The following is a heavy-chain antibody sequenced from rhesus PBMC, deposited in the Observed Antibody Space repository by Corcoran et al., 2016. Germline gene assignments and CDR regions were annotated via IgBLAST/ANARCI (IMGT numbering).Heavy chain of an antibody. Sequence: EVQLVESGGGLVQPGGSLRLSCAASGFTFSDYWMSWVRQAPGKGLDWVGGIKNKVDGGTAAYAESVKGRFTISRDDSKNTLYLQMNSLKTEDTAVYYCNREWLDYWGQGVLVTVSS. V-gene: IGHV3-16*02. CDR1: GFTFSDYW. J-gene: IGHJ4*01. CDR2: IKNKVDGGTA. CDR3: NREWLDY.